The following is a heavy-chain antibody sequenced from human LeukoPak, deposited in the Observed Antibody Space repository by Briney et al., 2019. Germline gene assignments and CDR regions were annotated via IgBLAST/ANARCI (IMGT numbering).Heavy chain of an antibody. CDR3: ARGDYYGSGNSGGDY. D-gene: IGHD3-10*01. CDR1: GFTFSSYW. CDR2: IKQDGSEK. V-gene: IGHV3-7*03. Sequence: GGSLRLSCAASGFTFSSYWMSWVRQAPGKGLEWVANIKQDGSEKYYVDSVKGRFSISRDNAKNSLYLQMNSLRAEDTALYYCARGDYYGSGNSGGDYWGQGTLVTVSS. J-gene: IGHJ4*02.